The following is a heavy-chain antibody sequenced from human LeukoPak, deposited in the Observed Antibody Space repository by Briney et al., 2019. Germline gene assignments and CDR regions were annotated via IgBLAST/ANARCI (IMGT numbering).Heavy chain of an antibody. CDR2: INHSGST. CDR3: ARDSYSSSGLDY. J-gene: IGHJ4*02. D-gene: IGHD6-6*01. CDR1: GGSFSGYY. Sequence: SETLSLTCAVYGGSFSGYYWSWIRQPPGKGLEWIGEINHSGSTNYNPSLKSRVTISVDKSKNQFSLKLSSVTAADTAVYYCARDSYSSSGLDYWGQGTLVTVSS. V-gene: IGHV4-34*01.